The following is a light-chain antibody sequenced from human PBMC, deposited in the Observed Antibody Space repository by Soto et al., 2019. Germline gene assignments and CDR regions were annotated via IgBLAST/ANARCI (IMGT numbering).Light chain of an antibody. Sequence: QSALTQPPSVSGSPGQSVTISCTGTTSDVGSYNRVSWYQQPPGTAPKLIMYEVNNRPSGVPDRFSGSKSGNTAYLTNSGLQAEDEANYYCSAYTTSYTVIFGGGTKLTVL. J-gene: IGLJ2*01. V-gene: IGLV2-18*02. CDR3: SAYTTSYTVI. CDR2: EVN. CDR1: TSDVGSYNR.